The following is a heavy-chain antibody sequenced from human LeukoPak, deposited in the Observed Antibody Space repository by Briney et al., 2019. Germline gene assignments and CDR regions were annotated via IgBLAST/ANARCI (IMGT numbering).Heavy chain of an antibody. D-gene: IGHD4-11*01. J-gene: IGHJ4*02. CDR1: GFTFSSYW. V-gene: IGHV3-74*01. CDR3: ARGLVPGFLDY. CDR2: ISSDGSST. Sequence: GGSLRLSCAASGFTFSSYWMHWVRQTPGTGLVWVSRISSDGSSTSYGDSVKGRFTISRDNAKNTLYLQMNSLRAEDTAVYYCARGLVPGFLDYWGQGTPVTVSS.